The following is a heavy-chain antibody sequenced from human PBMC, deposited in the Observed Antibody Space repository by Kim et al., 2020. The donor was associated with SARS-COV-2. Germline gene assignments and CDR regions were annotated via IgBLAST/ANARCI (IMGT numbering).Heavy chain of an antibody. V-gene: IGHV3-15*01. J-gene: IGHJ6*02. CDR2: IKSKTDGGTT. Sequence: GGSLRLSCAASGFTFSNAWMSWVRQAPGKGLEWVGRIKSKTDGGTTDYAAPVKGRFTISRDDSKNTLYLQMNSLKTEDTAVYYCTTDRGGTETYYYYGMDVWGQGTTVTVSS. D-gene: IGHD1-7*01. CDR1: GFTFSNAW. CDR3: TTDRGGTETYYYYGMDV.